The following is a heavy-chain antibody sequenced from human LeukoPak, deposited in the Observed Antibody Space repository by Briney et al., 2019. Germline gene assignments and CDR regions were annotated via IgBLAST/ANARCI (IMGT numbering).Heavy chain of an antibody. Sequence: GGSLRLSCAASGFIFSNYGMHWVRQAPGKGLEWVAFIHYDGPEKYYGDSVKGRFTISRDNSKNTLYLQMNSLRAEDTAVYYCAISGGYWAWAHWGQGTLVTVSS. J-gene: IGHJ4*02. D-gene: IGHD1-26*01. CDR1: GFIFSNYG. CDR2: IHYDGPEK. CDR3: AISGGYWAWAH. V-gene: IGHV3-30*02.